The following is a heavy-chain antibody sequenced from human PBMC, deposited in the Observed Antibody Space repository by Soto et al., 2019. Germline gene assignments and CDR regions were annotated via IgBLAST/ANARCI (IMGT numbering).Heavy chain of an antibody. V-gene: IGHV1-69*12. Sequence: QVQLVQSGAEVKKPGSSVKVSCKASGGTFSSYAISWVRQAPGQGLEWMGGIIPIFGTANYAQKFQGRVTLTADESTSTAYMERRSLRSEDTAVYYGARNEGVVVAAVWFDPWGQGTLVTVSS. D-gene: IGHD2-15*01. CDR2: IIPIFGTA. CDR1: GGTFSSYA. J-gene: IGHJ5*02. CDR3: ARNEGVVVAAVWFDP.